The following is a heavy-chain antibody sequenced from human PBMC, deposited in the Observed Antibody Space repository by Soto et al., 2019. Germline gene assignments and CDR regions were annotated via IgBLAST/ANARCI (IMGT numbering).Heavy chain of an antibody. CDR2: IYHSGST. Sequence: SETLSLTCAVSSGSISSSNWWSWVRQPPGKGLEWIGEIYHSGSTNYNPSLKSRVTISVDKSKNQFSLKLSSVTAADTAVYYCARAEWDIVATIREYYYYYMDVGGKGTTVTVSS. V-gene: IGHV4-4*02. CDR3: ARAEWDIVATIREYYYYYMDV. D-gene: IGHD5-12*01. J-gene: IGHJ6*03. CDR1: SGSISSSNW.